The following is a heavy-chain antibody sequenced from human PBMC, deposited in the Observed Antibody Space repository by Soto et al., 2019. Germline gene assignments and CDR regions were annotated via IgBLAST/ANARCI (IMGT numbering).Heavy chain of an antibody. Sequence: AGGSLRLSCAASGFTFSSYGMHWVRQAPGKGLEWVAVIWYDGSNKYYADSVKGRFTISRDNSKNTLYLQMNSLRAEDTAVYYCARGYNVVVPAAIDADYYGMDVWGQGTTVTVSS. D-gene: IGHD2-2*01. V-gene: IGHV3-33*01. CDR1: GFTFSSYG. J-gene: IGHJ6*02. CDR2: IWYDGSNK. CDR3: ARGYNVVVPAAIDADYYGMDV.